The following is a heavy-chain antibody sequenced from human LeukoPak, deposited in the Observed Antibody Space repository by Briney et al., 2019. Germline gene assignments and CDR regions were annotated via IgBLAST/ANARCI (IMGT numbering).Heavy chain of an antibody. CDR2: INHSGST. D-gene: IGHD3-10*01. Sequence: PSETLSLTCGVYGGSFCGYYWSWIRQPPGKGLEWIGEINHSGSTNYNPSLKSRVTISVDTSKKQFSLKLSSVTAADTAVYYCARGGSGSPGAYFDYWGQGTLVTVSS. V-gene: IGHV4-34*01. J-gene: IGHJ4*02. CDR1: GGSFCGYY. CDR3: ARGGSGSPGAYFDY.